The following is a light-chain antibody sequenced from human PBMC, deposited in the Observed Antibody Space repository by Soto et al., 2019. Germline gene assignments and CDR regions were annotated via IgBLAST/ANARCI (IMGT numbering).Light chain of an antibody. Sequence: DIPMTQSPSTLSASVGDRVTITCRASQSISSWLAWYQQKPGKAPNLLIYDASSLESGVPSRFSGSGSGTDFTLTISSLQPEDCAIYFCQQANSFPITFGQGTRLEIK. CDR2: DAS. CDR3: QQANSFPIT. J-gene: IGKJ5*01. V-gene: IGKV1-5*01. CDR1: QSISSW.